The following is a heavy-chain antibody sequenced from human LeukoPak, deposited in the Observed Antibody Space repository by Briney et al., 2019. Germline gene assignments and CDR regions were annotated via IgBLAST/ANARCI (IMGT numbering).Heavy chain of an antibody. D-gene: IGHD2-15*01. CDR2: INPNSGGT. V-gene: IGHV1-2*02. CDR3: ARSSFLFAAAFDY. Sequence: ASVKVSCKASGYTFTGYYIHWVRQAPGQGLEWMGWINPNSGGTNYAQKFQGRVTMTRDTSISTTYMDLSRLRSDDAAVYYCARSSFLFAAAFDYWGQGTLVTVSS. J-gene: IGHJ4*02. CDR1: GYTFTGYY.